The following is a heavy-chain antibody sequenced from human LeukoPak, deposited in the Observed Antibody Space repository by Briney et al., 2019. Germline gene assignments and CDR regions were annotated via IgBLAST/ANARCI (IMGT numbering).Heavy chain of an antibody. Sequence: SETLSLTCAVYGGSFSGYYWSWIRQPPGKGLEWIGEINHSGSTNYNPSLKSRVTISVDTSKNQFSLKLSSVTAADTAVYYCARGNGYYISYFDYWGQGTLVTVSS. D-gene: IGHD3-3*01. CDR3: ARGNGYYISYFDY. CDR1: GGSFSGYY. CDR2: INHSGST. V-gene: IGHV4-34*01. J-gene: IGHJ4*02.